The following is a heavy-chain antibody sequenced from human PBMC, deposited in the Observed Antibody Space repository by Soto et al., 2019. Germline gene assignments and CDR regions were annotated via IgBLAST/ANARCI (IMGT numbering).Heavy chain of an antibody. CDR2: IYYSGST. D-gene: IGHD3-10*01. V-gene: IGHV4-59*01. CDR1: GGSISSYY. J-gene: IGHJ3*02. CDR3: ARSRYYYGSGGLATDAFDI. Sequence: SETLSLTCTVSGGSISSYYWSWIRQPPGKGLEWIGYIYYSGSTNYNPSLKSRVTISVDTSKNQFSLKLSSVTAADTAVYYCARSRYYYGSGGLATDAFDIWGQGTMVTVSS.